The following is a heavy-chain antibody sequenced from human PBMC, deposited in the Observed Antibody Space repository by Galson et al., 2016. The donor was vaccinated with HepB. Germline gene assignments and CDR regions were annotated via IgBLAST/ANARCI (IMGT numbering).Heavy chain of an antibody. D-gene: IGHD7-27*01. Sequence: CAISGDSVSSNSAGWNWIRQSPSRGLEWLGRTFYRSNWQNDYTESVKSRITINPDTSKNQFSLQLNSVTPEDTAVYYCARSYLLGRGFGWWGQGTLVTVSS. J-gene: IGHJ4*02. CDR2: TFYRSNWQN. CDR1: GDSVSSNSAG. V-gene: IGHV6-1*01. CDR3: ARSYLLGRGFGW.